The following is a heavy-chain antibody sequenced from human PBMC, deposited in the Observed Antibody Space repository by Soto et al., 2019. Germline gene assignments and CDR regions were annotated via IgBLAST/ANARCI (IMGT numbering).Heavy chain of an antibody. Sequence: SETLSLTCTVSGGSISSSSYYWGWIRQPPGKGLEWIGSIYYSGSTYYNPSLKSRVTISVDTSKNQFSLKLSSVTAADTAVYYCALEWFGELGAYGMDVWGQGTTVTVSS. D-gene: IGHD3-10*01. V-gene: IGHV4-39*01. CDR2: IYYSGST. CDR1: GGSISSSSYY. CDR3: ALEWFGELGAYGMDV. J-gene: IGHJ6*02.